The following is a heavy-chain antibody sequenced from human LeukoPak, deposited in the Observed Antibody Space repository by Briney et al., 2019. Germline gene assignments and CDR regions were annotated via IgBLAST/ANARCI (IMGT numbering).Heavy chain of an antibody. CDR2: IKEDGTEK. J-gene: IGHJ4*02. V-gene: IGHV3-7*01. CDR1: GFTFSDFW. Sequence: GGSLRLSCAGSGFTFSDFWMTWVRQTPGKGLEWVTNIKEDGTEKNLVDSVKGRFTISRDNTKNLLYLEMNSLRGDDTAIYYCVRESRPGGAMGLYHNLDYWGQGTLVAVSS. D-gene: IGHD1-1*01. CDR3: VRESRPGGAMGLYHNLDY.